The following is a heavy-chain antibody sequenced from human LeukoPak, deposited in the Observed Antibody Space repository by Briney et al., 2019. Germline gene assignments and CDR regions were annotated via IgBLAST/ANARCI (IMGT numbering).Heavy chain of an antibody. V-gene: IGHV3-23*01. D-gene: IGHD1-26*01. CDR1: GFTFSTYA. CDR3: AKDLAPVGATHFDY. Sequence: GGSLRLSCAASGFTFSTYAASWVRQAPGKGLEWVSAISGSGGSTYYADSVKGRFTISRDNSKNTLYLQMNSLRAEDTAVYYCAKDLAPVGATHFDYWGQGTLVTVSS. CDR2: ISGSGGST. J-gene: IGHJ4*02.